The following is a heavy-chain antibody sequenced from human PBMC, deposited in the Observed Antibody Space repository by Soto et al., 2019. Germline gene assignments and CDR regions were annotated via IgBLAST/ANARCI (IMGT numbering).Heavy chain of an antibody. D-gene: IGHD7-27*01. CDR1: GFTLSNYW. CDR3: VRELGLDY. CDR2: INKDGSQK. Sequence: HPGGSLRLSCAASGFTLSNYWMTWVRQAPGKGLEWVANINKDGSQKTYVDSVKGRFTIARDNDQNSLSLQMNSLRVEDTAVYYCVRELGLDYWGQGALVTVSS. V-gene: IGHV3-7*03. J-gene: IGHJ4*02.